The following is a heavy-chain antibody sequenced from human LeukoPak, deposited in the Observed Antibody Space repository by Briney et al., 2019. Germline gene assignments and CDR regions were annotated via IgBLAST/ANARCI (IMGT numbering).Heavy chain of an antibody. CDR3: AKPPWELRYYFDY. CDR1: GFTFSSYV. V-gene: IGHV3-23*01. CDR2: ISGSGGST. Sequence: GGSLRLSCAASGFTFSSYVMSWVRQSTGKGLEWVSGISGSGGSTYYADSVKGRFTTSRDNSKNTLFLQMNSLRAEDTAVYYCAKPPWELRYYFDYWGQGTLVTVSS. J-gene: IGHJ4*02. D-gene: IGHD1-26*01.